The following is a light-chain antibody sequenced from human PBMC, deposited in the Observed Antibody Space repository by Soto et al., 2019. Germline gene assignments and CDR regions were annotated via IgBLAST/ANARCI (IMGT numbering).Light chain of an antibody. Sequence: QSALTQPASVSGSPGQSITLSCTGTSSDIGAYNYVSWYQQHPGKAPKLIIYDVTNRPAGISSRFSASKSGNTASLTISVLQAEDEADYYCCSYKSSSTLYVFGTGTKLTVL. J-gene: IGLJ1*01. CDR3: CSYKSSSTLYV. CDR2: DVT. CDR1: SSDIGAYNY. V-gene: IGLV2-14*03.